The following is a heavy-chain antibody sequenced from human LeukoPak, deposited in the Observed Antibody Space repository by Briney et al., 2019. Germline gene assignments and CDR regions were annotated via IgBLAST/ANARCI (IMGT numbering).Heavy chain of an antibody. CDR3: ARTSDCSSTSCYPNFDY. V-gene: IGHV1-69*01. CDR2: IIPIFGTA. D-gene: IGHD2-2*01. CDR1: GGTFSSYA. Sequence: GSSVKVSSKASGGTFSSYAISWVRQAPGQGLEWMGGIIPIFGTANYAQKFQGRVTITADESTSTAYMELSSLRSEDTAVYYCARTSDCSSTSCYPNFDYWGQGTLVTVSS. J-gene: IGHJ4*02.